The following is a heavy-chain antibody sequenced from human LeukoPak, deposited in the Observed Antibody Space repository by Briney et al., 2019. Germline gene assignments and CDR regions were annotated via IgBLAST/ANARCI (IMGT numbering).Heavy chain of an antibody. Sequence: PSETLSLTCSVSSGSINGYPWTWIRQPPGMRLEWVGHISYTGTTNYNPSLTTRVAISVDTSKNQFSLKLTSVTAADTGMYFCARLGGNWNSPGRDYWGQGTLVTVSS. CDR3: ARLGGNWNSPGRDY. V-gene: IGHV4-59*08. J-gene: IGHJ4*02. CDR2: ISYTGTT. CDR1: SGSINGYP. D-gene: IGHD3-10*01.